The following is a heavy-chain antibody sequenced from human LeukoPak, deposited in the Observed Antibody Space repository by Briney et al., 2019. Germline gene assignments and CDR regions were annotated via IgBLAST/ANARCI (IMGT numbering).Heavy chain of an antibody. J-gene: IGHJ5*02. CDR2: IYYSGST. D-gene: IGHD3-10*01. CDR3: ARGNRIDYYGSGSYFDWFDP. CDR1: GGSISSGDYY. V-gene: IGHV4-30-4*02. Sequence: SETLSLTCTVSGGSISSGDYYWSWIRQHPGKGLEWIGYIYYSGSTYYNPSLKSRVTISVDTSKNQFSLKLSSVTAADTAVYYCARGNRIDYYGSGSYFDWFDPWGQGTLVTVSS.